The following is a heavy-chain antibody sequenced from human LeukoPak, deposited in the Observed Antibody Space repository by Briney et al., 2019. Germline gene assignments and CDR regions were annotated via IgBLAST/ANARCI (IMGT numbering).Heavy chain of an antibody. Sequence: GGSLRLSCAASGFTFSSYSMNWVRQAPGKGLEWVSSISSSSSYICYADSVKGRFTISRDNAKNSLYLQMNSLRAEDTAVYYCARGLGYCSSTSGPYFDYWGQGTLVTVSS. CDR3: ARGLGYCSSTSGPYFDY. J-gene: IGHJ4*02. CDR1: GFTFSSYS. D-gene: IGHD2-2*01. V-gene: IGHV3-21*01. CDR2: ISSSSSYI.